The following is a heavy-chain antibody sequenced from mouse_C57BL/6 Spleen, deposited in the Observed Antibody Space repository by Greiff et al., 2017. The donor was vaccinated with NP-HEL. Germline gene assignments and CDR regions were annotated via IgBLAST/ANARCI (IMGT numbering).Heavy chain of an antibody. J-gene: IGHJ1*03. Sequence: QVQLQQSGAELARPGASVKMSCKASGYTFTSYTMHWVKQRPGQGLEWIGYINPSSGYTKYNQKFKDKATLTADKSSSTAYMQLSSLTSDESSVDYCARNWEERYFDVWGTGTTVTVSS. V-gene: IGHV1-4*01. CDR2: INPSSGYT. CDR3: ARNWEERYFDV. CDR1: GYTFTSYT. D-gene: IGHD4-1*01.